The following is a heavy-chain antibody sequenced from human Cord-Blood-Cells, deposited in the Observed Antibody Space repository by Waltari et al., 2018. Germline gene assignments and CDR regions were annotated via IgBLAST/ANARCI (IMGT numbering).Heavy chain of an antibody. Sequence: QVQLQESGPGLGKPSQTLSLPCTVSGGSISSGAYYWRWIRQPPGKGLEWIGYIYYSGSTYYNPSLKSRVTISVDTSKNQFSLKLSSVTAADTAVYYCATQRILSAFDIWGQGTMVTVSS. CDR2: IYYSGST. CDR1: GGSISSGAYY. D-gene: IGHD3-3*01. V-gene: IGHV4-30-4*08. CDR3: ATQRILSAFDI. J-gene: IGHJ3*02.